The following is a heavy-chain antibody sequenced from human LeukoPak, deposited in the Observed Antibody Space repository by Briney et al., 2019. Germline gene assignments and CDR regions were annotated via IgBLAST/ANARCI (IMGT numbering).Heavy chain of an antibody. J-gene: IGHJ5*02. Sequence: ASVKVSCKASGYTFTGYYMHWVRQAPGQGLEWMGWINPNHGDTNYAQKFQDRVSMTRDTSISTAYMHLSRLRSADTAVYYCARDMTTVTISWFDPWGQGTLVTVSS. CDR1: GYTFTGYY. D-gene: IGHD4-17*01. CDR2: INPNHGDT. CDR3: ARDMTTVTISWFDP. V-gene: IGHV1-2*02.